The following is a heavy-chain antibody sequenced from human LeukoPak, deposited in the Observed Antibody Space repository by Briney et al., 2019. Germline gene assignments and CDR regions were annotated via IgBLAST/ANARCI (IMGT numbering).Heavy chain of an antibody. V-gene: IGHV4-30-2*01. D-gene: IGHD3-10*01. CDR3: ARGRPYGSGSYYNAPDFDY. CDR1: GGSISSGGYY. CDR2: IYHSGST. J-gene: IGHJ4*02. Sequence: PSETLSLTCTVSGGSISSGGYYWSWNRQPPGKGLEWIGYIYHSGSTYYNPSLKSRVTISVDRSKNQFSLKLSSVTAADTAVYYCARGRPYGSGSYYNAPDFDYWGQGTLVTVSS.